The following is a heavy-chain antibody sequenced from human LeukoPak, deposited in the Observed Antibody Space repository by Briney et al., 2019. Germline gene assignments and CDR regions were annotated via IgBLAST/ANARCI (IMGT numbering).Heavy chain of an antibody. Sequence: PSETLSLTCTVSGGSISSGGYYWSWIRQPPGKGLEWIGYIYHSGSTYYNPSLKSRVTISVDTSKNQFSLKLSSVTAADTAVYYCARHLDQYYYDSSGYLDYWGQGTLVTVSS. D-gene: IGHD3-22*01. CDR2: IYHSGST. V-gene: IGHV4-30-2*03. J-gene: IGHJ4*02. CDR3: ARHLDQYYYDSSGYLDY. CDR1: GGSISSGGYY.